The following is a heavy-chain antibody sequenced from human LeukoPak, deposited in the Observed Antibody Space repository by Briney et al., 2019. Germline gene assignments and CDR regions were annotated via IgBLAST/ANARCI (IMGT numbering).Heavy chain of an antibody. CDR1: GFTFNAYG. Sequence: GGSLRLSCTPSGFTFNAYGMHWVRQAPGKGLEWVAVIWYDGVNKYYADSVKGRFTISRDNSNNTLYLQMNSLRAEDTAVYYCASRRVAALRPNYYYYYMDVRGKGTTVTVSS. CDR3: ASRRVAALRPNYYYYYMDV. V-gene: IGHV3-33*01. J-gene: IGHJ6*03. CDR2: IWYDGVNK. D-gene: IGHD6-6*01.